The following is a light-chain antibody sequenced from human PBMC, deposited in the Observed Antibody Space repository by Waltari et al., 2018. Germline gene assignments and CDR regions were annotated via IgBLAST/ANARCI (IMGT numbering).Light chain of an antibody. CDR3: QQRGTWPPA. Sequence: EIVLTQSPATLSLSPGERATLSCGPSEGVNNYLAWYQQKPGQPPRLLIYDASKRATGIPARFSGSGSGTDFNLTISGLEPEDFAVYYCQQRGTWPPAFGQGTRVEIK. CDR2: DAS. CDR1: EGVNNY. J-gene: IGKJ5*01. V-gene: IGKV3-11*01.